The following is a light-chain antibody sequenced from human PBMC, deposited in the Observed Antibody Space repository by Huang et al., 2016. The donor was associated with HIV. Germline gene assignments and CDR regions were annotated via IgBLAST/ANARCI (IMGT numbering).Light chain of an antibody. CDR3: QQLNSYPWT. CDR2: AAS. V-gene: IGKV1-9*01. CDR1: QGISSY. Sequence: IHLTQSPSSLSASVGDRVPITCRASQGISSYLAWYQQKSGKAPKLLCYAASTLQSGVPARFSDSGSGTDFTLTISSLQAEDFATYYCQQLNSYPWTFGQGTKVEVK. J-gene: IGKJ1*01.